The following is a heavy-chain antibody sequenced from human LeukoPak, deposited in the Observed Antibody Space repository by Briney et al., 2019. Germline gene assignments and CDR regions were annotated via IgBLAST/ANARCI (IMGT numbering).Heavy chain of an antibody. CDR1: GGSISSGDYY. J-gene: IGHJ4*02. CDR3: ARVPETGAFDY. D-gene: IGHD3-10*01. V-gene: IGHV4-30-4*01. Sequence: PQTLSLTCTVSGGSISSGDYYWSWIRQPPGKGLEWIGYIYYSGSTYYNPSLKSRVTISVDTSKIQFSLKLSSVTAADTAVYYCARVPETGAFDYWGQGTLVTVSS. CDR2: IYYSGST.